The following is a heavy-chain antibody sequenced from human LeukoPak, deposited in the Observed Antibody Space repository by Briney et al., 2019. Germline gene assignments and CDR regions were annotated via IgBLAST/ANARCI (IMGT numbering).Heavy chain of an antibody. J-gene: IGHJ5*02. CDR3: ATCAPNRYWLAP. CDR1: NGSINNDY. V-gene: IGHV4-59*08. CDR2: IDYSGYT. Sequence: SETLSLTCNVSNGSINNDYWLWVRQPPGKGLEWTAYIDYSGYTDYNPSVKSRVTMSIDTSKSQFTLHLRSVSAADTAIYYCATCAPNRYWLAPWGQGILVTVSS.